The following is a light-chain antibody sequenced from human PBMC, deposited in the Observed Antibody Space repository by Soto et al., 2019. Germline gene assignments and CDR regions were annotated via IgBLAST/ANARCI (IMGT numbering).Light chain of an antibody. Sequence: QSVLTQPPSVSGAPGQRVTISCTGSSSNIGAGYDVHWYQQLPGTAPKLLIYGNSNRPSGVPDRFSGSKSGTSASLAITGLQAEDESDYYRQSYDSSLSGYVFGTGTTVTVL. CDR1: SSNIGAGYD. V-gene: IGLV1-40*01. CDR2: GNS. CDR3: QSYDSSLSGYV. J-gene: IGLJ1*01.